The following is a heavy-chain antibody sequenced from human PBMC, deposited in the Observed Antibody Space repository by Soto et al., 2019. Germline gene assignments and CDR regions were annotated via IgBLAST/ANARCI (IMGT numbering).Heavy chain of an antibody. CDR1: GFTFSSYA. V-gene: IGHV3-23*01. Sequence: HPGGSLRLSCAASGFTFSSYAMSWVRQAPGKGLEWVSAISASGGSTYYADSVKGRFTISGDNSKNTLYLQMNSLRAEDTAVYYCARDLSAYYDTSGPGDYWGQGTVVTVSS. CDR2: ISASGGST. D-gene: IGHD3-22*01. J-gene: IGHJ4*02. CDR3: ARDLSAYYDTSGPGDY.